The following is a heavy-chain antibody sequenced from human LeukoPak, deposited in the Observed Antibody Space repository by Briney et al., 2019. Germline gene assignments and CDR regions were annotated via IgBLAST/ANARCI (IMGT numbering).Heavy chain of an antibody. CDR2: IYYSGST. CDR3: ARARNAPGYSYRNYYYYMDV. D-gene: IGHD5-18*01. J-gene: IGHJ6*03. CDR1: GGSISSSSYY. V-gene: IGHV4-39*01. Sequence: SETLSLTCTVSGGSISSSSYYWGWIRQPPGKGLEWIGSIYYSGSTYYNPSLKSRVTISVDTSKNQFSLKLSSVTAADTAVYYCARARNAPGYSYRNYYYYMDVWGKGTTVTISS.